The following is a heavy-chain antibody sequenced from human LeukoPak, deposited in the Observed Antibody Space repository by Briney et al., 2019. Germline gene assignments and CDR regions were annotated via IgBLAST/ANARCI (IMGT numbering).Heavy chain of an antibody. CDR2: IYNGGST. CDR1: GFSVSSNY. CDR3: AKTRGYFDY. D-gene: IGHD1-1*01. V-gene: IGHV3-66*01. J-gene: IGHJ4*02. Sequence: GGSLRLSCAASGFSVSSNYMAWVRQAPGKGLEWVSVIYNGGSTKYGDSVKDRFTISRDNSKNTLHLQMNSLRAEDTAVYYCAKTRGYFDYWGQGTLVTVSS.